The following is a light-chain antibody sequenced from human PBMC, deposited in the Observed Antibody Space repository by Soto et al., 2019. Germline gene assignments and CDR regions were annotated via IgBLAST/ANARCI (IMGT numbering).Light chain of an antibody. CDR2: GAS. V-gene: IGKV3-20*01. Sequence: EIVLTQSPDTLSLFPGERATLSCRASQSVSSTYLAWYQQKLGQAPRLLIFGASSMATGIPDRFSGSGSGTDFTLTISRLEPEDFAVYYCQQYGSSRWTFGQGTKVEIK. J-gene: IGKJ1*01. CDR1: QSVSSTY. CDR3: QQYGSSRWT.